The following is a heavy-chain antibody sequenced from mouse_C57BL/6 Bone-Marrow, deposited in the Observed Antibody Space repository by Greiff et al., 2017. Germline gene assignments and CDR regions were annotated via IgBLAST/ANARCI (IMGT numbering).Heavy chain of an antibody. Sequence: QVQLQQPGAELVRPGTSVKLSCKASGYTFTSYWMHWVKQRPGQGLEWIGVIDPSGSNTNYNQKFKGKATLTVDTSSSTAYMQLSSLTSEDSAVYYCARGVSLDGTGDYWGQGTTLTVSS. J-gene: IGHJ2*01. CDR1: GYTFTSYW. CDR3: ARGVSLDGTGDY. D-gene: IGHD1-1*01. CDR2: IDPSGSNT. V-gene: IGHV1-59*01.